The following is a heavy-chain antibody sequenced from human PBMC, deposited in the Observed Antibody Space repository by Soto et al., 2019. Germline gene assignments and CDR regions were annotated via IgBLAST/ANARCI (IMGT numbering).Heavy chain of an antibody. CDR1: GFSFSTYA. V-gene: IGHV3-23*01. CDR2: VGASGANT. CDR3: AKDMSRIAGRHDY. J-gene: IGHJ4*02. Sequence: DVQLLGSGGGLVQPGGSLRLSCAASGFSFSTYAMSWVRQAPGKGLEWVSSVGASGANTYYADSVKGRFTISRDNSKDTLYLQMNSLRVEDTAVYYCAKDMSRIAGRHDYWGQGPLVTVSS. D-gene: IGHD2-21*01.